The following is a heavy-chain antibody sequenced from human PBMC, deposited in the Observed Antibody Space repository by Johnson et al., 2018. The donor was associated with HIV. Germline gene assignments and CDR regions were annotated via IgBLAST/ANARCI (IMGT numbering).Heavy chain of an antibody. Sequence: VQLVESGGGVVQPGRSLRLSCAASGFTFSSYGMHWVRQAPGKGLEYVSLIYSCGCTPYCAHSVKGRFTISRDTSKNTVSVQMGSLRADDMAVSHCASGDDDGFWGQGTMVTVSS. J-gene: IGHJ3*01. CDR2: IYSCGCTP. D-gene: IGHD5-12*01. CDR1: GFTFSSYG. CDR3: ASGDDDGF. V-gene: IGHV3-64*01.